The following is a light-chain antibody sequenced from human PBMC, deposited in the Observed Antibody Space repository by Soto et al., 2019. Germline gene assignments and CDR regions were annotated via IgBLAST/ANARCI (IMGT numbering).Light chain of an antibody. Sequence: SVLTQPPSASGTPGQRVTISCSGSSSNIGSNYVYWYQQLPGTVPQLLIYSNSERPSGVPDRFSGPKSGTSASLAISGLRSEDEADYYCAAWDDSLSGVVFGGGTKVTVL. J-gene: IGLJ2*01. CDR1: SSNIGSNY. CDR3: AAWDDSLSGVV. CDR2: SNS. V-gene: IGLV1-47*02.